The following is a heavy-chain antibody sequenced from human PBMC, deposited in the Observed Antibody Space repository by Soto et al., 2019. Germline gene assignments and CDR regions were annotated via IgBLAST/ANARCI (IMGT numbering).Heavy chain of an antibody. D-gene: IGHD3-22*01. Sequence: QVQLVQSGAEVKKPGASVKVSCKASGYTFTTYGMSWVRQAPGQGLDWMGWISTYNGNTKYAERLQGRVTITTDTTTSTAYMELRSLRSDDTAVYYCARGPTDYYDNRCNYFLDYWGQGTLVTVSS. J-gene: IGHJ4*02. CDR1: GYTFTTYG. CDR2: ISTYNGNT. V-gene: IGHV1-18*01. CDR3: ARGPTDYYDNRCNYFLDY.